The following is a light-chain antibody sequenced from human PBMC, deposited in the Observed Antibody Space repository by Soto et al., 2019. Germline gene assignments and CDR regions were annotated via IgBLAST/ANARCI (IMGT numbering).Light chain of an antibody. CDR2: GAS. CDR3: HQSGSLYT. J-gene: IGKJ2*01. Sequence: EIVLTQSPGTLSLSPGERATLSCRASQSVSSSYLAWYQQKPGQAPRLLIYGASSRATGIPDRFSGSWSGTDFTVTISRLEPDDFAVYYCHQSGSLYTFGQGTKLEIK. V-gene: IGKV3-20*01. CDR1: QSVSSSY.